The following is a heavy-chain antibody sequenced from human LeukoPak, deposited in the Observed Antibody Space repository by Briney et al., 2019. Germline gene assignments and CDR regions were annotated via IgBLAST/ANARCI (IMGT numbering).Heavy chain of an antibody. CDR2: ISYDGSNK. V-gene: IGHV3-30-3*01. D-gene: IGHD6-19*01. CDR3: AKDPQSPYNSGWYRFDY. J-gene: IGHJ4*02. Sequence: GGSLRLSCAASGFTFSSYAMHWVRQAPGKGLEWVAVISYDGSNKYYADSVKGRFTISRDNSKNTLYLQMNSLRAEDTAVYYCAKDPQSPYNSGWYRFDYWGQGTLVTVSS. CDR1: GFTFSSYA.